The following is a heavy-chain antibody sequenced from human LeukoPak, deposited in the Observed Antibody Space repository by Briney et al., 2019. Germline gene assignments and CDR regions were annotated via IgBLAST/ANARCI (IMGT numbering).Heavy chain of an antibody. CDR3: VKEVTGYGYFDY. V-gene: IGHV3-23*01. D-gene: IGHD2-2*03. Sequence: GGSLKLSCVASGFTFSNYAMSWVRQAPGKGLEWIAALNGGRTFFQDSVRGRFTISRDNSKNTLYRQLNSLRGDDTAVYYCVKEVTGYGYFDYWGRGTLVTVSS. CDR2: LNGGRT. CDR1: GFTFSNYA. J-gene: IGHJ4*02.